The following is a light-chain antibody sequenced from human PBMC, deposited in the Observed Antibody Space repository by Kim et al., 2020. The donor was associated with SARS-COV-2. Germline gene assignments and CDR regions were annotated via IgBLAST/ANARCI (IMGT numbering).Light chain of an antibody. CDR3: SSYTSSSTVV. V-gene: IGLV2-14*04. J-gene: IGLJ2*01. CDR2: DVS. Sequence: GHSFNTSCTGTSSDIGGYKYVSRYPRHPEKAPILMIYDVSKRPSGVSNRFSGSESGNTASLTISGLQAEDEADYSCSSYTSSSTVVFGGGTQLTVL. CDR1: SSDIGGYKY.